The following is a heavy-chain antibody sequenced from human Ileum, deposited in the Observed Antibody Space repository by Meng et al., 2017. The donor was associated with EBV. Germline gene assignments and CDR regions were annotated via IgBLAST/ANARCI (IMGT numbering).Heavy chain of an antibody. CDR2: IKSTTDGGTT. V-gene: IGHV3-15*01. CDR1: GFTFSNAW. J-gene: IGHJ4*02. D-gene: IGHD2-15*01. Sequence: VQGVGSGGGLGKPWGSLRLSCAASGFTFSNAWMTWVRQAPGKGLEWVGRIKSTTDGGTTDYAAPVKGRFTISRDDSKNTLFLQMDSLKTEDTAVYYCEGWRYWGQGTLVTVSS. CDR3: EGWRY.